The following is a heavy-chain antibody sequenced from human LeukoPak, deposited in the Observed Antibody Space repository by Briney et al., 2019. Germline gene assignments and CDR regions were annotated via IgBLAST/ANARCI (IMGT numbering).Heavy chain of an antibody. CDR3: ARRNPGYSSSWYFNDY. J-gene: IGHJ4*02. Sequence: PGGSLRLSCAASGFTFSTYSMNWVRQAPGKGLEWVSSNSSNFSYIHYADSVKGRFTISRDNAKSSLYLQMSSLRAEDTAVYYCARRNPGYSSSWYFNDYWGQGTLVTVSS. CDR2: NSSNFSYI. V-gene: IGHV3-21*01. D-gene: IGHD6-13*01. CDR1: GFTFSTYS.